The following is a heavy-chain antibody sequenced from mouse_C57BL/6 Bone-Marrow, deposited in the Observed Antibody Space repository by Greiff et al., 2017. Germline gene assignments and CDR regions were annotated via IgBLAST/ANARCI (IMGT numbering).Heavy chain of an antibody. D-gene: IGHD1-1*01. J-gene: IGHJ1*03. Sequence: QVQLQQPGAELVKPGASVKLSCKASGYTFTSYWMHWVKPRPGRGLEWIGRIDPNSGGTKYNEKFKSKATLTVDKHSRTAYMQLSSLTSEDYAVYYCTRNYYGSSYHWYFDVWGTGTTVTVSS. CDR3: TRNYYGSSYHWYFDV. CDR2: IDPNSGGT. CDR1: GYTFTSYW. V-gene: IGHV1-72*01.